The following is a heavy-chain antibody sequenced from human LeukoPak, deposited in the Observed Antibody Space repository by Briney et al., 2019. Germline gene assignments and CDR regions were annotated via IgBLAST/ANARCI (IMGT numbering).Heavy chain of an antibody. CDR1: GFTFSSYA. D-gene: IGHD2-15*01. Sequence: GGSLRLSCAASGFTFSSYAMHWVRQAPGKGLEWVAVISYDGSNKYYADSVKGRFTISRDNSKNTLYLQMNSLRAEDTAVYYCAKDVGLLLRYYYYGMDVWGKGTTVTVSS. CDR2: ISYDGSNK. J-gene: IGHJ6*04. CDR3: AKDVGLLLRYYYYGMDV. V-gene: IGHV3-30-3*01.